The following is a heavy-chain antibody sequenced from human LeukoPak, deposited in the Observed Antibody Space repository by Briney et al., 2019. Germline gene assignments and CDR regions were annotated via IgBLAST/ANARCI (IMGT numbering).Heavy chain of an antibody. Sequence: GGSLRLSCAASGFTISTNYMSWVRQAPGKGLEWVSVIHSGGSTYYADSVKGRFIISRDNSKNTLYLQMNSLRVEDTAVYYCARDPPVCSTSCLDYWGQGTLVTVSS. CDR2: IHSGGST. CDR3: ARDPPVCSTSCLDY. V-gene: IGHV3-53*01. CDR1: GFTISTNY. D-gene: IGHD2-2*01. J-gene: IGHJ4*02.